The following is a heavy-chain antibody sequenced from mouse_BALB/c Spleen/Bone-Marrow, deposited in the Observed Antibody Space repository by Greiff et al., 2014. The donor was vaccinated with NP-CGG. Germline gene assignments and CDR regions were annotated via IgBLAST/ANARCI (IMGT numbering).Heavy chain of an antibody. CDR2: INPSTGYT. CDR3: ARIYYYGRDY. D-gene: IGHD1-1*01. CDR1: GYTFTNYW. V-gene: IGHV1-7*01. Sequence: QVQLQPSGAELAKPGASVKMSCKASGYTFTNYWMHWGKKRPGQGLGWIGYINPSTGYTEYNQKFKDKATLTADKSSSTAYMQLSSLTSEDSAVYYCARIYYYGRDYWGQGTTLTVSS. J-gene: IGHJ2*01.